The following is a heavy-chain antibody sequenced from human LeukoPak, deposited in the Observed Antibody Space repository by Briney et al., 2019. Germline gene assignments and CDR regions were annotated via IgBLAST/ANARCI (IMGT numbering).Heavy chain of an antibody. CDR2: IYSDGST. CDR3: MDTAVG. D-gene: IGHD5-18*01. V-gene: IGHV3-53*05. J-gene: IGHJ4*02. CDR1: GFDVSRYY. Sequence: GGSLRLSCAASGFDVSRYYMTWVRQPPGKGLEWVSVIYSDGSTYYADSVKGRFTISRDNSKNTVYLQMNRLRVEDTAVYSCMDTAVGWGQGTLVTVSS.